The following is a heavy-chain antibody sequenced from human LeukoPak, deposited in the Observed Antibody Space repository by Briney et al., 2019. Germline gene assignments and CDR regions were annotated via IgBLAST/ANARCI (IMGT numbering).Heavy chain of an antibody. CDR3: ARDSGIWDIVATPDDY. CDR2: IWYDGSNK. CDR1: GFTFSSYG. Sequence: QTGGSLRLSCAASGFTFSSYGMHWVRQAPGKGLEWVAVIWYDGSNKYYADSVKGRFTISRDNSKITLYLQMNSLRAEDTAVYYCARDSGIWDIVATPDDYWGQGTLVTVSS. V-gene: IGHV3-33*01. D-gene: IGHD5-12*01. J-gene: IGHJ4*02.